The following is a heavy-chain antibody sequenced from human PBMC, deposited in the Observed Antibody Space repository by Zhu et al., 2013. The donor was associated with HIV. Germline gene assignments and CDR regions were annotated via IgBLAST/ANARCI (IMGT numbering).Heavy chain of an antibody. CDR1: GGSFTDYS. D-gene: IGHD1-1*01. CDR3: ARSGGNSDENDYFDY. Sequence: QVQLVQSGTEVKKPGSSVKVPCKASGGSFTDYSITWVRQAPGQGLEWMGRIIPMFGIGIYAQKFNGRVSITADESTNTVYMTLNSLRFEDTAVYYCARSGGNSDENDYFDYWGQGTLVSVSS. V-gene: IGHV1-69*01. CDR2: IIPMFGIG. J-gene: IGHJ4*02.